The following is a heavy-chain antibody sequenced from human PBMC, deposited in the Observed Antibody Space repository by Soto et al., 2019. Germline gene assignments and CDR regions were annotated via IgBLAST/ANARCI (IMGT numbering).Heavy chain of an antibody. D-gene: IGHD3-16*01. V-gene: IGHV1-18*01. Sequence: QVQLVQSGDEVKKPGASVKVSCKASGYIFVNYGIAWVRQAPGQGLEWMGWISPYTGNTHSATKVQDRLTMTTDTSTSTAYMDLGSLTPDDTAVYYCVMVDNYVTPTPQDVWGQGTTVTVSS. CDR2: ISPYTGNT. CDR1: GYIFVNYG. CDR3: VMVDNYVTPTPQDV. J-gene: IGHJ6*02.